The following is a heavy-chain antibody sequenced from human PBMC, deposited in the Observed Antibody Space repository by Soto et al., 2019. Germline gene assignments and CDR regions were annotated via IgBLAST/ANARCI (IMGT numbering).Heavy chain of an antibody. CDR2: ISYDGDKE. CDR1: GFIFGTYG. CDR3: AKETATSVDYSDVDGLDV. Sequence: QVQLVESGGGVVQPGRSLRLSCSASGFIFGTYGMDWVRQAPGKGLEWVALISYDGDKEFYADSVKGRFTISRDNSRNTLYLHMNSLKPEDTAMYYCAKETATSVDYSDVDGLDVWGRGTTVSVSS. J-gene: IGHJ6*02. V-gene: IGHV3-30*18. D-gene: IGHD1-1*01.